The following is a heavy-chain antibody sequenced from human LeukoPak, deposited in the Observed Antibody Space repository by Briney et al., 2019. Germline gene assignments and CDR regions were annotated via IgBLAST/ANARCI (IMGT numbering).Heavy chain of an antibody. V-gene: IGHV4-39*07. CDR1: GGSISSSSYY. D-gene: IGHD3-10*01. CDR2: IYYSGST. CDR3: ARDGSRATMVRGVIYPPDTFDI. Sequence: PSETLSLTCTVSGGSISSSSYYWGWIRQPPGKGLEWIGSIYYSGSTYYNPSLKSRVTISVDTSKNQFSLKLSSVTAADTAVYYCARDGSRATMVRGVIYPPDTFDIWGQGTMVTVSS. J-gene: IGHJ3*02.